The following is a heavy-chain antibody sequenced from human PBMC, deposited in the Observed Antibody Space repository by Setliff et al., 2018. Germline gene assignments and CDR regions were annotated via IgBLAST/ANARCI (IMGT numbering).Heavy chain of an antibody. CDR3: ARFGGSCSSSSCYASDL. CDR1: GYTFRSYG. Sequence: ASVKVSCKASGYTFRSYGINWVRQAPGQGLEWMGMISTYTGKTTYAQKFQGRVTMTTDTSTGTGYMELRSLRSDDTAVYFCARFGGSCSSSSCYASDLWGQGTRVTVSS. D-gene: IGHD2-2*01. V-gene: IGHV1-18*01. J-gene: IGHJ3*01. CDR2: ISTYTGKT.